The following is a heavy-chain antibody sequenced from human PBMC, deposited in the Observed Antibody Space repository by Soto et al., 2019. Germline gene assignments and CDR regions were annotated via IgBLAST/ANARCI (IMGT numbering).Heavy chain of an antibody. CDR3: ARLSPLSGYSSSWYYFDY. D-gene: IGHD6-13*01. V-gene: IGHV4-39*01. CDR1: GGSISSGGYY. CDR2: IYYSGST. Sequence: SETLSLTCTVSGGSISSGGYYWSWIRQHPGKGLEWIGYIYYSGSTYYNPSLKSRVTISVDTSKNQFSLKLSSVTAADTAVYYCARLSPLSGYSSSWYYFDYWGQGTLVTVSS. J-gene: IGHJ4*02.